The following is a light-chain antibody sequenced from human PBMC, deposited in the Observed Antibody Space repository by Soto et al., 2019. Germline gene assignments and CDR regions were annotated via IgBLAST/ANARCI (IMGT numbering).Light chain of an antibody. J-gene: IGLJ1*01. CDR2: EGT. Sequence: ALTXPASVSGSPGQSITISCTGTSSDVGTYNLVSWYQQRPGKAPKLIISEGTRRPSGVFDRFSGSKSGNTASLSISGLQADDEADYYCCAYAGNSRYVFGTGTKVTVL. CDR1: SSDVGTYNL. CDR3: CAYAGNSRYV. V-gene: IGLV2-23*01.